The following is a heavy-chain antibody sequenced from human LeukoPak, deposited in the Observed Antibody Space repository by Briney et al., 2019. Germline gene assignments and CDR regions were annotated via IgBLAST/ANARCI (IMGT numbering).Heavy chain of an antibody. Sequence: GRSLRLSCAASGFTFSSYAMHWVRQAPGKGLEWVSGIRGSGSSTYYADSVKGRFTISRGDSKNTLYLQMNSLRAEDTAVYYCAKAGQQLVYDPKFDYWGQGTLVTVSS. V-gene: IGHV3-23*01. CDR2: IRGSGSST. D-gene: IGHD6-6*01. J-gene: IGHJ4*02. CDR1: GFTFSSYA. CDR3: AKAGQQLVYDPKFDY.